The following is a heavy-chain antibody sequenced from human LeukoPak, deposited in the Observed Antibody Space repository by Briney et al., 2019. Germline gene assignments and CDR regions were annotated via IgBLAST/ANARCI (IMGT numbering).Heavy chain of an antibody. D-gene: IGHD2-2*01. Sequence: GGSLRLSCAASGFTFSTYPMHWVRQAPGKGLEWVAVISYDGSIKYYADSVKGRFTISRDNSKNTLYLQMNSLRAEDTAVYYCARDDIVVVPAAPYYYYYGMDVWGQGTTVTVSS. CDR3: ARDDIVVVPAAPYYYYYGMDV. CDR2: ISYDGSIK. CDR1: GFTFSTYP. J-gene: IGHJ6*02. V-gene: IGHV3-30-3*01.